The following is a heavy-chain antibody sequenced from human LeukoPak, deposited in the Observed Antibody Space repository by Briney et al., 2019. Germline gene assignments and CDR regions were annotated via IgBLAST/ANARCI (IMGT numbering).Heavy chain of an antibody. Sequence: PSETLSLTCTVSGGSISSSNHYWGWIRQPPGKGLEWIGYIYYSGSTNYNPSLKSRVTISVDTSRTQFSLKLSSVTAADTAVYYCARLYYDLLTGTRRFDHWGQGTLVTVSS. J-gene: IGHJ4*02. V-gene: IGHV4-61*05. CDR2: IYYSGST. CDR1: GGSISSSNHY. CDR3: ARLYYDLLTGTRRFDH. D-gene: IGHD3-9*01.